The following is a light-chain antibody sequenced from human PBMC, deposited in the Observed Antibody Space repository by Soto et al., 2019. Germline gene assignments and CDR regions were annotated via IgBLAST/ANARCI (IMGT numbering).Light chain of an antibody. Sequence: QSALTQPASVSGSPGQSITISCTGTSSDVGTYNLVSWYQQHPGNAPRLMIYEGSKRPSGVSNRFSGSKSGITASLTISGIQAADEADVYFCSYAGGGIYVFGTGTKLTVL. CDR3: CSYAGGGIYV. V-gene: IGLV2-23*01. J-gene: IGLJ1*01. CDR2: EGS. CDR1: SSDVGTYNL.